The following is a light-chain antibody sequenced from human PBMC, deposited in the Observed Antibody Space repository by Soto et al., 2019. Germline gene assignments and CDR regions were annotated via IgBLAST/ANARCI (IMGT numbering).Light chain of an antibody. J-gene: IGKJ2*01. V-gene: IGKV1-5*03. CDR2: KAS. CDR3: QQYNNYPYT. CDR1: QSMNSW. Sequence: DIQMTQSPSTVSASVGARVTITCRASQSMNSWLAWYQQKPGEAPKLLIYKASRLEAGVPSRFSGSGSGTEFTLTISSLQPEDFATYHCQQYNNYPYTFGQGTKLDIK.